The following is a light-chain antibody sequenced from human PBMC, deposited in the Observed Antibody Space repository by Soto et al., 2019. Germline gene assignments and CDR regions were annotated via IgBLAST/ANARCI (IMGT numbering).Light chain of an antibody. CDR1: QSVSSN. CDR2: RAS. V-gene: IGKV3-15*01. J-gene: IGKJ4*01. CDR3: QQHNNWPLT. Sequence: EVVMTQSPATLSVSPGERATLSCRASQSVSSNLAWYQQKVGQAPRLLIYRASTRATGIPARFSGSGSRAEFTLTISSLQSEDFAVYYCQQHNNWPLTFGGGTKVEIK.